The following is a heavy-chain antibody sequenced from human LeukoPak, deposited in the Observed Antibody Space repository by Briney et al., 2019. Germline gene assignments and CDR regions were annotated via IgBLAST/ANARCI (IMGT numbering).Heavy chain of an antibody. Sequence: GGSLRLSCAASGFTFSSYSMNWVRQAPGKGLEWVSYISSSSSTIYYADSVKGRFTISRDNAKNSLYLQMNSLRAEDTAVYYCARDRGGYDYWGQGTLVTVSS. J-gene: IGHJ4*02. CDR2: ISSSSSTI. CDR3: ARDRGGYDY. V-gene: IGHV3-48*04. CDR1: GFTFSSYS. D-gene: IGHD2-15*01.